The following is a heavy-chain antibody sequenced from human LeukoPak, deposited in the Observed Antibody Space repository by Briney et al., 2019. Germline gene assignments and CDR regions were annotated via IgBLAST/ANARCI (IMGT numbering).Heavy chain of an antibody. CDR3: ARDGRDYYDSSGARNDY. CDR2: TIPILGIA. V-gene: IGHV1-69*04. J-gene: IGHJ4*02. D-gene: IGHD3-22*01. CDR1: GGTFSSYA. Sequence: SVKVSCKASGGTFSSYAISWVRQAPGQGLEWMGRTIPILGIANYAQKFQGRVTITADKSTSTAYMELSSLRSEDTAVYYCARDGRDYYDSSGARNDYWGQGTLVTVSS.